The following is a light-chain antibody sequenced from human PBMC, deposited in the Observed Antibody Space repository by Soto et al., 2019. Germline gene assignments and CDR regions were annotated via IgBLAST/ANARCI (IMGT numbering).Light chain of an antibody. V-gene: IGLV1-44*01. J-gene: IGLJ3*02. Sequence: QSVLTQTPSASGTPGQTVTISCSGSRSNIGNNAVSWYQQFPGTAPKLLIYNNNQRPSGVPDRFSGSKSGTSASLAISGLHSEDEADYYCATWDDSLNARGVFGGGTKLTVL. CDR2: NNN. CDR1: RSNIGNNA. CDR3: ATWDDSLNARGV.